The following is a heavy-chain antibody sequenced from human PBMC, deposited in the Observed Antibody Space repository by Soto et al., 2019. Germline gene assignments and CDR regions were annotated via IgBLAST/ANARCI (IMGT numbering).Heavy chain of an antibody. CDR3: ARVWVEGGSYFYYYGMDF. J-gene: IGHJ6*02. Sequence: ASVKVSCKASGYTFTSYYMHWVRQAPGQGLEWMGIINPSGGSTSYAQKFQGRVTMTRDTSTSTVYMELSSLRSEDTAGYYCARVWVEGGSYFYYYGMDFWGQGTTVTVSS. CDR1: GYTFTSYY. V-gene: IGHV1-46*01. D-gene: IGHD1-26*01. CDR2: INPSGGST.